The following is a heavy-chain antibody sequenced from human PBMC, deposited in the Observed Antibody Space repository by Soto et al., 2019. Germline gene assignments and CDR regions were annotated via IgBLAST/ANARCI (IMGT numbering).Heavy chain of an antibody. J-gene: IGHJ4*02. CDR1: GFTFSSYT. Sequence: EVQLLESGGGLVEPGGSRRLSCAASGFTFSSYTMSWVRQAPGKGLEWVSAISGRGSSTYSADSVKGRFTISRDNSKNTLYLQMNSLRVEDTAIYYCAKACGIDYWGQGTLVTVSS. CDR2: ISGRGSST. V-gene: IGHV3-23*01. D-gene: IGHD1-1*01. CDR3: AKACGIDY.